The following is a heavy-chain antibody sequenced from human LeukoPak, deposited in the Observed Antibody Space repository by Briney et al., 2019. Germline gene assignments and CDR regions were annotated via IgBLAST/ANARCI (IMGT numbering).Heavy chain of an antibody. CDR1: GYKFTSYW. CDR3: ARHPYDVFAGYYLDY. Sequence: GESLKIPCKASGYKFTSYWIGWVRQMPGKGPEWMGIIYPDDSDIRYSPSFQGQVTISADKSLSTAYLQWSSLKASDSAMYYCARHPYDVFAGYYLDYWGQGTLVTVSS. D-gene: IGHD3-16*01. J-gene: IGHJ4*02. V-gene: IGHV5-51*01. CDR2: IYPDDSDI.